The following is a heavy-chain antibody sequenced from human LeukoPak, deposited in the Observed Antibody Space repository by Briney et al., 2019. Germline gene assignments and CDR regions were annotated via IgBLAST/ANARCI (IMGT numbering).Heavy chain of an antibody. Sequence: ASVKVSSTASGYTFTIYGISWVRQAPGQGLEWMGWISAYNGNTNYAQKLQGRVTMTTDTSTSTAYMELRSLRSDDTAVYYCARPPMYSSGWYWFDPWGQGTLVTVSS. CDR3: ARPPMYSSGWYWFDP. J-gene: IGHJ5*02. CDR1: GYTFTIYG. D-gene: IGHD6-19*01. CDR2: ISAYNGNT. V-gene: IGHV1-18*01.